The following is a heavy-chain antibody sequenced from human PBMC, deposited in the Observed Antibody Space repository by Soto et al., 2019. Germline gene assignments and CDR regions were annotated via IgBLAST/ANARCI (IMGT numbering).Heavy chain of an antibody. V-gene: IGHV1-18*01. CDR1: GYTFTSLG. J-gene: IGHJ4*02. Sequence: GASVKVSCKSSGYTFTSLGINWVRQAPGQGLEWMGWISTYNGNTDYAQKVQGRVSMATDTPTSTAHMELRSLRSDDTAVYYCAIFTSVMSSGWQLIDFWGQGTLVTVSS. CDR2: ISTYNGNT. CDR3: AIFTSVMSSGWQLIDF. D-gene: IGHD6-19*01.